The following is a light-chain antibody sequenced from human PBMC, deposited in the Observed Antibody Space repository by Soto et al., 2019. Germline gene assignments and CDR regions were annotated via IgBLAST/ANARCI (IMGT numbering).Light chain of an antibody. CDR2: GAS. CDR1: QSVSSSY. Sequence: EIVLTQSPGTLSLSPGERATLSCRASQSVSSSYLACYQQKPGQAPRLLIYGASSRATGIPDRFSGSGSGTDFTLTISRLEPEDFAVYYCQQYGSWWTFGQGTKVEIK. CDR3: QQYGSWWT. J-gene: IGKJ1*01. V-gene: IGKV3-20*01.